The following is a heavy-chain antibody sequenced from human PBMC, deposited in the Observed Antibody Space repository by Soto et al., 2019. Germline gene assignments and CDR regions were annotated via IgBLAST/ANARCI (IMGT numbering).Heavy chain of an antibody. Sequence: SETLSLTSIVSGFYISGFDWSWTRQPPGKGLERIGYIHRGGNTFYSPSLENRVTISVDTSKNQFSLKLRSVTAADTAVYYCARGGWSNDYWGQGILVTVSS. D-gene: IGHD6-19*01. V-gene: IGHV4-59*01. J-gene: IGHJ4*02. CDR3: ARGGWSNDY. CDR2: IHRGGNT. CDR1: GFYISGFD.